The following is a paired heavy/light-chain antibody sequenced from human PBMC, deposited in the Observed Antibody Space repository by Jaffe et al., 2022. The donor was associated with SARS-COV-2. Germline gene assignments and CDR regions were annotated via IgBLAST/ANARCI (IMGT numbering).Light chain of an antibody. Sequence: QAVVTQEPSLTVSPGGTVTLTCGSSTGAVTSGHYPYWFQQKPGQAPRTLIYDTSNKHSWTPARFSGSLLGGKAALTLSGAQPEDEAEYYCLLSYSGARSVFGTGTKVTVL. V-gene: IGLV7-46*01. CDR3: LLSYSGARSV. CDR1: TGAVTSGHY. J-gene: IGLJ1*01. CDR2: DTS.
Heavy chain of an antibody. D-gene: IGHD3-10*01. CDR1: GGTFSSYT. CDR3: ARGPPVATNFGGYFDY. CDR2: IIPILGIA. V-gene: IGHV1-69*02. Sequence: QVQLVQSGAEVKKPGSSVKVSCKASGGTFSSYTISWVRQAPGQGLEWMGRIIPILGIANYAQKFQGRVTITADKSTSTAYMELSSLRSEDTAVYYCARGPPVATNFGGYFDYWGQGTLVTVSS. J-gene: IGHJ4*02.